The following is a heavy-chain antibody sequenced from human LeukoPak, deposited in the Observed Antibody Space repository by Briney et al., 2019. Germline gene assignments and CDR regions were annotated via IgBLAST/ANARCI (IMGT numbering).Heavy chain of an antibody. Sequence: SETLSLTCAVYGGSFSGYYWSWIRQPPGKGLEWSGEINHSGSTNYNPSLKSRVTILVDTSKNQFSLKLSSVTAADTAVYYCARSGGYSYRTNRLDYWGQGTLVTVSS. J-gene: IGHJ4*02. CDR3: ARSGGYSYRTNRLDY. V-gene: IGHV4-34*01. CDR1: GGSFSGYY. D-gene: IGHD5-18*01. CDR2: INHSGST.